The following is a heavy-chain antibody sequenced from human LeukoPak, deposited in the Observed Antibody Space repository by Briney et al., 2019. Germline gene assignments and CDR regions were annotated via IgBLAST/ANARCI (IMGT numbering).Heavy chain of an antibody. CDR2: ISYDGSNK. J-gene: IGHJ6*02. CDR3: AKELGYGDYRYYYGMDV. CDR1: GFTFSSYG. D-gene: IGHD4-17*01. V-gene: IGHV3-30*18. Sequence: PGGSLRLSCAASGFTFSSYGMHWVRQAPGKGLEWVTVISYDGSNKYYADSVKGRFTISRDNSKYTLYLQMNSLRAEDTAMYYCAKELGYGDYRYYYGMDVWGQGTTVTVSS.